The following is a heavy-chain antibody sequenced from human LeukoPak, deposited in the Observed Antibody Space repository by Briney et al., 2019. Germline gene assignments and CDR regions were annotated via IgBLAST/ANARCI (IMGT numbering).Heavy chain of an antibody. CDR3: AKGERTYYYMDV. CDR1: GFTFDDYA. V-gene: IGHV3-43*02. J-gene: IGHJ6*03. CDR2: ISGDGGST. Sequence: PGGSLRLSCAASGFTFDDYAMHWVRHAPGKGLEWVSLISGDGGSTYYADSVKGRFTISRDNSKNSLYLQMNSLRTEDTALYYCAKGERTYYYMDVWGKGTTVTVSS. D-gene: IGHD1-1*01.